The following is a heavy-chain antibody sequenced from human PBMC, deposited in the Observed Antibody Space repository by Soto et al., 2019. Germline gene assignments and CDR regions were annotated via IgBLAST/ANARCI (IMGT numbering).Heavy chain of an antibody. Sequence: GGSLRFSCATSGFTFKSYTLHWVRQTPGRGLQWVAVISYDGSNKYYADSVRGRFTISRDNSNSTLYLQMNSLRADDSAVYYCVGASMWTGKGLEYWGQGALVTVSS. J-gene: IGHJ4*02. D-gene: IGHD3-10*02. CDR2: ISYDGSNK. CDR3: VGASMWTGKGLEY. V-gene: IGHV3-30-3*01. CDR1: GFTFKSYT.